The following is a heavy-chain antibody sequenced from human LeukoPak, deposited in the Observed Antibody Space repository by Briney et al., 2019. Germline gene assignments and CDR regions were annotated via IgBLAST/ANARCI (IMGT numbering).Heavy chain of an antibody. J-gene: IGHJ4*02. CDR2: IYDSGTT. CDR3: ARETSLPGYSGGLGFNY. V-gene: IGHV4-59*01. CDR1: GSSISNWY. D-gene: IGHD6-19*01. Sequence: SETLSLTCTVSGSSISNWYWSWIRQPPGKGLEWIGHIYDSGTTNYNPSLKIRVTISLDTSKNQVSLKLRSVTAADTAIYYCARETSLPGYSGGLGFNYWGQGTLVTVSS.